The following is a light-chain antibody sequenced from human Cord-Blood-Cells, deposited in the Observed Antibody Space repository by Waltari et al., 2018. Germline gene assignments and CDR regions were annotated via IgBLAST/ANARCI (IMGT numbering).Light chain of an antibody. CDR2: EVS. J-gene: IGLJ1*01. V-gene: IGLV2-23*02. CDR3: CSYAGSSTYV. CDR1: SSDVGRYHL. Sequence: QSALTQPASVSGSPGQSITIPCTGTSSDVGRYHLVSWYKHHPGKAPKLMIYEVSKRPSGVSNRFSGSKSGNTASLTISGLQAEDEADYYCCSYAGSSTYVFGTGTKVTVL.